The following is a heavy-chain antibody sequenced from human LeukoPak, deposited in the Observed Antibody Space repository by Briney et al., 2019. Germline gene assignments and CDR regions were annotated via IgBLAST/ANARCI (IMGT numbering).Heavy chain of an antibody. V-gene: IGHV1-24*01. D-gene: IGHD2-2*01. J-gene: IGHJ6*03. Sequence: GASVKVSCKVSGYTLTELSMHWVRQAPGKGLEWMGGFDPEDGETIYAQKFQGGVTMTEDTSTDTAYMELSSLRSEDTAVYYCASSTSPTGYYYYYMDVWGKGTTVTVSS. CDR2: FDPEDGET. CDR1: GYTLTELS. CDR3: ASSTSPTGYYYYYMDV.